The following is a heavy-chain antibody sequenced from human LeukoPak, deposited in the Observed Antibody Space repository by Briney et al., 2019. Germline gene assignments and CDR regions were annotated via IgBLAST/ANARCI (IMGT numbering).Heavy chain of an antibody. CDR1: GFTLSDYY. V-gene: IGHV3-11*06. CDR2: ISSSSSYT. J-gene: IGHJ5*02. D-gene: IGHD3-16*01. CDR3: ARDRGDNWFDP. Sequence: GGSLRLFCAAYGFTLSDYYMSWIRQAPGKGLEWVSYISSSSSYTNYADSVKGRFTISRDNAKNSLYLQMNSLGAEDTAVYYWARDRGDNWFDPWGQGTLVTVSS.